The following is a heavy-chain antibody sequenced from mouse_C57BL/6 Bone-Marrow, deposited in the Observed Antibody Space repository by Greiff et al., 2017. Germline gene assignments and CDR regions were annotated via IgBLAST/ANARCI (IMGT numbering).Heavy chain of an antibody. V-gene: IGHV1-81*01. CDR3: ARPELGRGKKNYAMDY. D-gene: IGHD4-1*01. J-gene: IGHJ4*01. Sequence: VQLQQSGAELARPGASVKLSCKASGYTFTSYGISWVKQRTGQGLEWIGEIYPRSGNTYYNEKFKGKATLTADKSSSTAYMELRSLTSEDSAVYCCARPELGRGKKNYAMDYWGQGTSVTVSS. CDR1: GYTFTSYG. CDR2: IYPRSGNT.